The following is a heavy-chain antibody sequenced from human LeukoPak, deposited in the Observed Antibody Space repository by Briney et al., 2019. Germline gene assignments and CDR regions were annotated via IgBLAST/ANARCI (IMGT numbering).Heavy chain of an antibody. J-gene: IGHJ1*01. V-gene: IGHV4-34*01. CDR2: INGSGGT. D-gene: IGHD2-2*01. CDR1: GGSFSGCY. CDR3: ARGRYCSSTSCYDFQH. Sequence: SDTLFRNCAVDGGSFSGCYWSWSHQPGGKVVGWRGEINGSGGTNYNPSLKSRVTISVDTSRNQFYLKMSSVTAADTAVYYCARGRYCSSTSCYDFQHWGQGTLVTASS.